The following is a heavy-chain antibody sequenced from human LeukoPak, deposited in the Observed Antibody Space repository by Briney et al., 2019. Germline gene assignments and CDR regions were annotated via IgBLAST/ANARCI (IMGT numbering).Heavy chain of an antibody. CDR3: ATPLPHYYDSSGYYPNFDY. CDR2: FDPEGGET. J-gene: IGHJ4*02. D-gene: IGHD3-22*01. V-gene: IGHV1-24*01. Sequence: ASVKVSCKVSGYTLTELSMHWVRQAPGKGLEWMGGFDPEGGETIYAQKFQGRVTMTEDTSTDTAYMELSSLRSEDTAVYYCATPLPHYYDSSGYYPNFDYWGQGTLVTVSS. CDR1: GYTLTELS.